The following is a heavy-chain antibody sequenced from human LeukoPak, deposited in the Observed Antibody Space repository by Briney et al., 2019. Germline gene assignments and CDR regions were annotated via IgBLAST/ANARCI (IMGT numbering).Heavy chain of an antibody. Sequence: GGSLRLSCVASGFGFSSYGMHWVRQAPGKGPEWLGYISYDGSKQHYATSVRGRFTISRDDSKNTLYLQMNSLRAEDTAVYYCAKDNYVLRSFGWPRDWGQGILVMVSS. CDR1: GFGFSSYG. CDR3: AKDNYVLRSFGWPRD. J-gene: IGHJ4*02. D-gene: IGHD3-9*01. V-gene: IGHV3-30*18. CDR2: ISYDGSKQ.